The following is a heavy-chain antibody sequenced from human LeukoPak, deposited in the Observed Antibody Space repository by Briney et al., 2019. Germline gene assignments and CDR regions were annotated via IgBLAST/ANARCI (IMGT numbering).Heavy chain of an antibody. V-gene: IGHV3-30*02. CDR2: IRYDGSNK. CDR3: AKVNQLLTDAFDI. J-gene: IGHJ3*02. D-gene: IGHD2-2*01. CDR1: GFTFSSYG. Sequence: QAGGSLRLSCAASGFTFSSYGMHWVRQAPGKGLEWVAFIRYDGSNKYYADSVKGRFTISRDNSKNTLYLQMNSLRAEDTAVYYCAKVNQLLTDAFDIWGQGTMVTVSS.